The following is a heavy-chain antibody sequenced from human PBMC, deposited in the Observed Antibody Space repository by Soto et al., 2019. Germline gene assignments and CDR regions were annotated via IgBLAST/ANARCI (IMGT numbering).Heavy chain of an antibody. CDR1: GFTFRSFT. D-gene: IGHD6-13*01. J-gene: IGHJ5*02. CDR2: ISSNSAYI. Sequence: GGSLRLSFAAPGFTFRSFTMNWVRQAPGKGLEWVSTISSNSAYIYYTHALRGRFTISRDNAKNSLHLQMNSLRAEDTAVYYCTRDASRDSSARGWFDPWGPGTLVTVSS. V-gene: IGHV3-21*01. CDR3: TRDASRDSSARGWFDP.